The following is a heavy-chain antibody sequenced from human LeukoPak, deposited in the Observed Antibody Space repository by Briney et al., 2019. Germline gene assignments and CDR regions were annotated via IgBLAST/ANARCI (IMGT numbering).Heavy chain of an antibody. CDR3: ASDSVPFSAMPLGY. Sequence: GGSLRLSCAASGLTFSSYWMHWVRQAPGKGLVWVSRINSDGSTTNYADSVKGRFTISRDNAKNTLYLQMNSLRAEDTAVYYCASDSVPFSAMPLGYWGQGTLVTVSS. V-gene: IGHV3-74*01. CDR2: INSDGSTT. J-gene: IGHJ4*02. D-gene: IGHD2-2*01. CDR1: GLTFSSYW.